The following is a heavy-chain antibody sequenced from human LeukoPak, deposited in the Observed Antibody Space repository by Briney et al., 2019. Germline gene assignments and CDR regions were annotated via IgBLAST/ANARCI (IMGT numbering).Heavy chain of an antibody. CDR3: ARDRSGSGSYEFDY. V-gene: IGHV3-30*03. Sequence: PGGSLSLSCAASGFTFSSYGMHSVRQAPGKGLEWVAVISYDGSNKYYADSVKGRFTISRDNSKNTLYLQMNSLRAEDTAVYYCARDRSGSGSYEFDYWGQGTLVTVSS. D-gene: IGHD3-10*01. CDR2: ISYDGSNK. J-gene: IGHJ4*02. CDR1: GFTFSSYG.